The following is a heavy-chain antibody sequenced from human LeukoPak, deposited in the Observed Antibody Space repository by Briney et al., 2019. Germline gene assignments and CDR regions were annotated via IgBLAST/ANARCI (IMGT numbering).Heavy chain of an antibody. Sequence: PGGSLRLSCAASGFSFSSYGIYWVRQAPGQGLEWVAVIWQGGGSQYYPDSVKGRFTISRDNSKNTLYLQMNSLRVEDTAVYYCAKDAGNYGGNSRFDPWGQGTLVTVSS. J-gene: IGHJ5*02. CDR2: IWQGGGSQ. CDR1: GFSFSSYG. CDR3: AKDAGNYGGNSRFDP. V-gene: IGHV3-33*06. D-gene: IGHD4-23*01.